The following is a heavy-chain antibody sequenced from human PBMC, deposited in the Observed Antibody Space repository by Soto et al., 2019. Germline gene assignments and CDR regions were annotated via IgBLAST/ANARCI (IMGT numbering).Heavy chain of an antibody. J-gene: IGHJ6*02. CDR3: ARDKPGITGIRLYYYYGMDV. V-gene: IGHV3-21*01. Sequence: PGGSLRLSCAASGFTFSSYSMSWVCQAPGKGLEWVSSISSSSSYIYYADSVKGRFTISRDNAKNSLYLQMNSLRAEDTAVYYCARDKPGITGIRLYYYYGMDVWGQGTTVTVSS. CDR1: GFTFSSYS. D-gene: IGHD1-20*01. CDR2: ISSSSSYI.